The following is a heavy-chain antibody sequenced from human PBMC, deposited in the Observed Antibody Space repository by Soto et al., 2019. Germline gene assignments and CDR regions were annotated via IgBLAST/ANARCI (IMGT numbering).Heavy chain of an antibody. CDR3: AKSGSSGSDKPRFDY. J-gene: IGHJ4*02. V-gene: IGHV3-23*01. D-gene: IGHD3-22*01. CDR2: ISGSGGST. Sequence: EVQLLESGGGLVQPGGSLRLSCAASGFTFSSYAMSWVRQAPGKGLEWVSAISGSGGSTYYADSVKGRFTISRDNSKNPRYLQMNSLRAEDTAVYYCAKSGSSGSDKPRFDYWGQGTLVTVSS. CDR1: GFTFSSYA.